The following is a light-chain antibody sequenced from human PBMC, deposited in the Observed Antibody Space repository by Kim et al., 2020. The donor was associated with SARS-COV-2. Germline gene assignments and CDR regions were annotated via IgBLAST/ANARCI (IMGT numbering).Light chain of an antibody. V-gene: IGKV3-15*01. CDR1: QSVSSN. J-gene: IGKJ2*01. CDR2: DAS. Sequence: EVVMTQSPAILSVSPGERATLSCRASQSVSSNLALYQQKPGQAPRLLFYDASTSATGVTARFSGSGSGTEFTLTISTLQSADFAVYYCQQYNNWPYTFGQGTKLEI. CDR3: QQYNNWPYT.